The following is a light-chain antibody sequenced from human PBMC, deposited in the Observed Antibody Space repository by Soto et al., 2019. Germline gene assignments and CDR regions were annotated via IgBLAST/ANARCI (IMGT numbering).Light chain of an antibody. J-gene: IGKJ4*01. CDR1: QSVSSSY. Sequence: EIVLTQSPGTLSLSPGERATLSCRASQSVSSSYLAWYQQKPGQAPRLLIYGASSRATGIPDRFSGSGSGTDFTLTISRLEPEDFAVYSCQQYGSSRLTCGGGTKVEIK. CDR2: GAS. V-gene: IGKV3-20*01. CDR3: QQYGSSRLT.